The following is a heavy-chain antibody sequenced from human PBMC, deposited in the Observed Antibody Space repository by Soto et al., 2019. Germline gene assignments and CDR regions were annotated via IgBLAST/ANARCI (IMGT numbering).Heavy chain of an antibody. CDR1: GGTFSSYT. CDR3: ARDARNGCGGGGCDSWFDP. V-gene: IGHV1-69*02. J-gene: IGHJ5*02. CDR2: IIPILGIA. D-gene: IGHD2-15*01. Sequence: QVQLVQSGAEVKKPGSSVKVSCKASGGTFSSYTISWVRQAPGQGLEWMGRIIPILGIANYAQKFQGRVTITAVKSTSTAYIGLSRRRSEDTAVYYCARDARNGCGGGGCDSWFDPWGQGTLVTVCS.